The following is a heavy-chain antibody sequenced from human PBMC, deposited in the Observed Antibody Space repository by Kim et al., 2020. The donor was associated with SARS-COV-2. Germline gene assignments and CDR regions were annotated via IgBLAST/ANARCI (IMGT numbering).Heavy chain of an antibody. CDR1: GFTFDGYA. D-gene: IGHD3-10*01. V-gene: IGHV3-9*01. Sequence: GGSLRLSCTASGFTFDGYAMHWVRQAPGKGLEWVAGISYDGSHIDYGDSVKGRFTISRDNSKNTLYLQVNSLRAEDTALYVCARDTAITGID. CDR2: ISYDGSHI. CDR3: ARDTAITGID. J-gene: IGHJ4*01.